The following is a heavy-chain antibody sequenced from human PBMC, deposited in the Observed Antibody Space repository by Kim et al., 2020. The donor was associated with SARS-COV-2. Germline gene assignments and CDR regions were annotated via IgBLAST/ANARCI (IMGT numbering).Heavy chain of an antibody. V-gene: IGHV3-30*04. Sequence: GGSLRLSCAASGFTFSSYAMHWVRQAPGKGLEWVAVISYDGSNKYYADSVKGRFTISRDNSKNTLYLQMNSLRAEDTAVYYCARDLANYYGSGSYLDYWG. CDR3: ARDLANYYGSGSYLDY. J-gene: IGHJ4*01. CDR1: GFTFSSYA. CDR2: ISYDGSNK. D-gene: IGHD3-10*01.